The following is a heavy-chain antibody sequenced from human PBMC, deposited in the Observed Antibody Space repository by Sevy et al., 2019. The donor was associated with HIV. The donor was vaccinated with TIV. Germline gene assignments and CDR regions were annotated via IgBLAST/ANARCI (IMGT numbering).Heavy chain of an antibody. D-gene: IGHD4-17*01. J-gene: IGHJ5*02. V-gene: IGHV4-31*03. CDR1: GGSISSGGYH. CDR3: ARDRGNDYGDYTLSPENWFDP. CDR2: IYYSGST. Sequence: SETLSLTCTVSGGSISSGGYHWSWIRQHPGKGLEWIGYIYYSGSTYYNPSLKSRVTISVDTSKNQFSLKLSSVTAADTAVYYCARDRGNDYGDYTLSPENWFDPWGQGTLVTVSS.